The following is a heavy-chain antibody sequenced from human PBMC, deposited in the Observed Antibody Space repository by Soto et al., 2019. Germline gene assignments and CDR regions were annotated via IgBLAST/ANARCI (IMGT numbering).Heavy chain of an antibody. CDR3: ARDLRGYSSSWYDY. V-gene: IGHV3-21*01. Sequence: EVQLVESGGGLVKTGGSLRLSCAASGFTFSSYSTNWVRQAPGKGLEWVSSISSSSSYIYYADSVKGRFTISRDNAKNSLYLQMNSLRAEDTAVYYCARDLRGYSSSWYDYWGQGTLVTVSS. CDR1: GFTFSSYS. J-gene: IGHJ4*02. D-gene: IGHD6-13*01. CDR2: ISSSSSYI.